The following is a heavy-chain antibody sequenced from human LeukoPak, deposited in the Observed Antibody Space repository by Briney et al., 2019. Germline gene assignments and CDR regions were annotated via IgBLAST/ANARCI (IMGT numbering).Heavy chain of an antibody. Sequence: HPGGSLRLSCAASGFTFSSYWMHWVRQAPGKGLVWVSRIKTDGSTTNYADSVKGRFTISRDNAKNTLYLQMSSLTVEDTAVYYCAKSGSSAWYAPGMNWGPGTLVTVSS. V-gene: IGHV3-74*01. CDR2: IKTDGSTT. J-gene: IGHJ4*02. D-gene: IGHD6-19*01. CDR3: AKSGSSAWYAPGMN. CDR1: GFTFSSYW.